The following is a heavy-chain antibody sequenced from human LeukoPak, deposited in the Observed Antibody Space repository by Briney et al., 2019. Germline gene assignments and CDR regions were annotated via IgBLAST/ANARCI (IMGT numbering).Heavy chain of an antibody. CDR2: ISSSSSTI. CDR3: ARERWDYSIDY. CDR1: GFTFGSYS. V-gene: IGHV3-48*01. D-gene: IGHD4-11*01. Sequence: GGSLRLSCAASGFTFGSYSMNWVRQAPGKGLEWVSYISSSSSTIYYADSVKGRFTISRDNAKNLLYLQMNSLRAEDTAVYYCARERWDYSIDYWGQGTLVTVSS. J-gene: IGHJ4*02.